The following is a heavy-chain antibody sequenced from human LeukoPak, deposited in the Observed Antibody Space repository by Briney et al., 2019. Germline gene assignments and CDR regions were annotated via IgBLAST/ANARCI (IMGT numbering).Heavy chain of an antibody. V-gene: IGHV4-39*07. J-gene: IGHJ5*02. CDR2: INHSGST. Sequence: PSETLSLTCTVSGGSISSSSYYWGWIRQPPGKGLEWIGEINHSGSTNYNPSLKSRVTISVDTSKNQFSLKLSSVTAADTAVYYCARGPDFSRPWGQGTLVTVSS. D-gene: IGHD3-3*01. CDR1: GGSISSSSYY. CDR3: ARGPDFSRP.